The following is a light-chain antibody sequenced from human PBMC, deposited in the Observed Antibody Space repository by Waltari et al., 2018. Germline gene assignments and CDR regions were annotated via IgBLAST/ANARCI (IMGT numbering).Light chain of an antibody. CDR3: QQYHSSPRT. CDR1: QTVTSSD. CDR2: EAS. V-gene: IGKV3-20*01. Sequence: EIVLTQSPGTVSLSPGERATVSCRASQTVTSSDLAWYQQQPGQAPRLLISEASRRATGIPDRFSGSGSGTDFTLTISRLEPEDFAVYYCQQYHSSPRTFGQGTMVEIK. J-gene: IGKJ1*01.